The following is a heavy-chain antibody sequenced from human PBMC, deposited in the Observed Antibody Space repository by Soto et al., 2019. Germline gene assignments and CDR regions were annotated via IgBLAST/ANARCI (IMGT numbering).Heavy chain of an antibody. V-gene: IGHV1-69*01. Sequence: QVQLVQSGAGLKKPGSSVKVSCTASGGTFGSYAISWVRQAPGQGPEWMGGIIPITGTANYAQKFQGRVTITADESTSTGSMQVRRLRSEDTAVYCCARSAGSSTSLDIYYSYYYGMDVWGQGNTVTVSS. J-gene: IGHJ6*02. D-gene: IGHD2-2*01. CDR3: ARSAGSSTSLDIYYSYYYGMDV. CDR2: IIPITGTA. CDR1: GGTFGSYA.